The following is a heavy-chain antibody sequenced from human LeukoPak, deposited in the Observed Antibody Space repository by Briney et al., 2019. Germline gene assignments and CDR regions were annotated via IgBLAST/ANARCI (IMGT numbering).Heavy chain of an antibody. CDR3: ARGHGVDFDY. V-gene: IGHV1-69*02. CDR2: IIPIVGIA. Sequence: SVKVSCKDSGGTFISYNISWGGQAPGEGGEWRGRIIPIVGIANYAQKFQGRVTITADKSTSTAYLELSSLRSEDTAVYYCARGHGVDFDYWGQGTLVTVSS. J-gene: IGHJ4*02. D-gene: IGHD3-16*01. CDR1: GGTFISYN.